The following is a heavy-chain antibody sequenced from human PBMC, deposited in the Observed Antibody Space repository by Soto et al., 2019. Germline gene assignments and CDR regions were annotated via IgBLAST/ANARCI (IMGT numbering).Heavy chain of an antibody. CDR2: INCGGVNT. J-gene: IGHJ5*02. Sequence: ASVKVSCKAIGYSFTSHYMHWVRQAPGQGLEWMGTINCGGVNTAYAQKFQGRVTMTKDTSTSTVYMELTSLTSEDTAVYYCARDQSWHDLVWWFHPWGQGTLVTVS. D-gene: IGHD1-1*01. V-gene: IGHV1-46*03. CDR1: GYSFTSHY. CDR3: ARDQSWHDLVWWFHP.